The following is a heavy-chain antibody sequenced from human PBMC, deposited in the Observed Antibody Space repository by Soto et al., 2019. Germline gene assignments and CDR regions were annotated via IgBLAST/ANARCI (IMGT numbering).Heavy chain of an antibody. V-gene: IGHV3-15*01. J-gene: IGHJ4*02. CDR3: TTEKLGYCSSTSCFVDY. Sequence: EVQLVESGGGLVKPGGSLRLSCAASGFTFSNAWMSWVRQAPGKGLEWVGRIKSKTDGGTTDYAAPVKGRFTISRDDSKNTLYLQMNSLKTDDTAVYYCTTEKLGYCSSTSCFVDYWGQGTLVTVSS. CDR1: GFTFSNAW. CDR2: IKSKTDGGTT. D-gene: IGHD2-2*01.